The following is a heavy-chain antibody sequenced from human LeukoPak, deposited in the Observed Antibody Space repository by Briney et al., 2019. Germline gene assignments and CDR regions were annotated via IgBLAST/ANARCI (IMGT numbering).Heavy chain of an antibody. D-gene: IGHD2-15*01. Sequence: GGSLRLSCAASGFTFSSYSMNWVRQAPGKGLEWVSSISSSSSYIYYADSVKGRFTISRDNAKNSLYLQMNSLRAEDTAVYYCAKDPPIVVVVAATPFDYWGQGTLVTVSS. V-gene: IGHV3-21*04. CDR3: AKDPPIVVVVAATPFDY. CDR1: GFTFSSYS. J-gene: IGHJ4*02. CDR2: ISSSSSYI.